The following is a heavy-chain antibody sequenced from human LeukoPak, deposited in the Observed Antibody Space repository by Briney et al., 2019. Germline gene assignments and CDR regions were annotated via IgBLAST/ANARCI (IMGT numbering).Heavy chain of an antibody. V-gene: IGHV3-21*01. D-gene: IGHD3-3*01. CDR2: ISSSSSYI. CDR1: GFTFSSYS. Sequence: GGSLRLSCAASGFTFSSYSMTWVRQAPGKGLEWVSSISSSSSYIYYADSVKGRFTISRDNAKNSLYLQMNSLRAEDTAVYYCARAQRNDFRTFDIWGQGTMVTVSS. CDR3: ARAQRNDFRTFDI. J-gene: IGHJ3*02.